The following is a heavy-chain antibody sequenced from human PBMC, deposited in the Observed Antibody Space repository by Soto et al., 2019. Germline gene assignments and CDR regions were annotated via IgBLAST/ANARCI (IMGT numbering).Heavy chain of an antibody. CDR1: GFTVSSNY. J-gene: IGHJ4*02. Sequence: GGSLRLSCAASGFTVSSNYMSWVRQAPGKGLEWVSVIYSGGSTYYADSVKGRFTISRDNSKNTLYPQMNSLRADSTTVYYCARDTCYSDGWSPRGGIDVWGQGTLVTVSS. CDR3: ARDTCYSDGWSPRGGIDV. D-gene: IGHD3-16*02. CDR2: IYSGGST. V-gene: IGHV3-53*01.